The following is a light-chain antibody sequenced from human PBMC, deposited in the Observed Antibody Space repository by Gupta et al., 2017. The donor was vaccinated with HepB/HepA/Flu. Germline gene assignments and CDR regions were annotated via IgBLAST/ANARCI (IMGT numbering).Light chain of an antibody. Sequence: SERTKDPAVSGALGQTVRITCQGDSIRSYYASWYQQKPGTAPVLVIYGKNNRPSGIPDRFSGSSSGNTASLTITGAQAEDEADYYCNSRDSSGNHHVFGTGTKVTVL. V-gene: IGLV3-19*01. J-gene: IGLJ1*01. CDR3: NSRDSSGNHHV. CDR2: GKN. CDR1: SIRSYY.